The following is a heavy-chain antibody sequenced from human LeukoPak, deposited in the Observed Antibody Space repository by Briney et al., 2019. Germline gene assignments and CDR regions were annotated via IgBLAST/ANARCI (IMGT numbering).Heavy chain of an antibody. D-gene: IGHD2-21*01. CDR2: IYSSGST. CDR1: GDSMNSGSYF. CDR3: ASVGGDYSYYYMDV. J-gene: IGHJ6*03. Sequence: PSETLSLTCTVSGDSMNSGSYFWNWIRQPAGKGLEFIGHIYSSGSTHYNPSLKSRVTISVDTSKNQISLKLSSMTAADTAVYYCASVGGDYSYYYMDVWGKGTSVTVSS. V-gene: IGHV4-61*09.